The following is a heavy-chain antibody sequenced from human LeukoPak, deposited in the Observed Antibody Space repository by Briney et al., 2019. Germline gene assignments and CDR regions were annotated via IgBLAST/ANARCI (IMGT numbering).Heavy chain of an antibody. CDR2: IKSGGITI. CDR3: LRDLNWSLDQ. Sequence: GGSLRLSCAASGFTFSNYMMHWVRQAPGKGLVWVSRIKSGGITITYADSVKGRFTISRDNAKNTLYLQMNSLRAEDTAVYYCLRDLNWSLDQWGQGTLVTVSS. CDR1: GFTFSNYM. D-gene: IGHD1-20*01. V-gene: IGHV3-74*01. J-gene: IGHJ4*02.